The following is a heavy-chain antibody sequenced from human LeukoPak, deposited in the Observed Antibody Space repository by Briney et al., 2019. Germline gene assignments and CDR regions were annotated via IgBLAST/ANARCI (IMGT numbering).Heavy chain of an antibody. D-gene: IGHD3-10*01. V-gene: IGHV3-48*01. CDR1: GFTFSSYG. CDR3: ARARSWGYYGSGRSHFDP. CDR2: ISSSSSTI. Sequence: PGGSLRLSCAASGFTFSSYGIHWVRQAPGKGLGWVSYISSSSSTIYYADSVKGRFTISRDNSKNTLYLQMNSLRAEDTAVYYCARARSWGYYGSGRSHFDPWGQGTLVTVSS. J-gene: IGHJ5*02.